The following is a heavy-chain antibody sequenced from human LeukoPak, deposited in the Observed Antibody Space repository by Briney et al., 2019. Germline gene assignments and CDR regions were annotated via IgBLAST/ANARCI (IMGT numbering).Heavy chain of an antibody. Sequence: SCKAFGYTFISYGISWVRQAPGQGLEWLANIKQDGSEKYYVDSVKGRFTISRDNAKNSLYLQMNSLRAEDTAVYYCASPPGWGQGTMVTVSS. CDR2: IKQDGSEK. CDR3: ASPPG. CDR1: GYTFISYG. V-gene: IGHV3-7*02. J-gene: IGHJ3*01.